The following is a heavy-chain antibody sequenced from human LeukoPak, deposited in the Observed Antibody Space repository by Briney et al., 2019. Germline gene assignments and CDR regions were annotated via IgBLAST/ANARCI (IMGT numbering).Heavy chain of an antibody. V-gene: IGHV4-39*01. D-gene: IGHD3-10*01. CDR3: ASLPPVYYRDY. CDR1: GGSISSSSYY. Sequence: PSETLSLTCTVSGGSISSSSYYWGWIRQPPGKGLEWIGSIYYSGSTYYNPSLKSRVTISVDTSKNQFSLKLSSVTAAGTAVYYCASLPPVYYRDYWGQGTLVTVSS. J-gene: IGHJ4*02. CDR2: IYYSGST.